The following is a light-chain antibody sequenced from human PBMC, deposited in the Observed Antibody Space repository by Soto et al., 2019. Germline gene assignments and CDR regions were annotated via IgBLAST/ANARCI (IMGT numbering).Light chain of an antibody. V-gene: IGKV3-11*01. CDR3: QQSYSTPRLT. Sequence: IVLTQSPATLPLTQGERATLSRRASQSVSSSLAWYQQKPGQAPRLLIYDASNRATGIPARFSGSGSGTDFTLTISSLQPEDFATYYCQQSYSTPRLTFCGGTKVDIK. CDR1: QSVSSS. J-gene: IGKJ4*01. CDR2: DAS.